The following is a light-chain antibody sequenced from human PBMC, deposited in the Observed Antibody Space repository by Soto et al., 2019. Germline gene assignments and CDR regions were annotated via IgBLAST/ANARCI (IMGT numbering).Light chain of an antibody. Sequence: QSALTQPPSASGSPGQSVTISCTGTSSDVGGYNYVSWYQQHPGKAPKLMIYEVSKRPSGVPDRFSGSKSGNTASLTVSGLQAEDEDDYYYCSYAGSSNVVFGGGTKLTVL. V-gene: IGLV2-8*01. CDR2: EVS. CDR3: CSYAGSSNVV. J-gene: IGLJ3*02. CDR1: SSDVGGYNY.